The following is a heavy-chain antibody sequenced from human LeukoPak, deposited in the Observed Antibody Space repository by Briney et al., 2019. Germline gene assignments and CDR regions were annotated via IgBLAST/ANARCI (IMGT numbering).Heavy chain of an antibody. CDR2: INHSGST. V-gene: IGHV4-34*01. CDR3: ARFPRKDIVVVPAGFDY. Sequence: SETLSLTCAVYGGSFGGYYWSWIRQPPGKGLEWIGEINHSGSTNYNPSLKSRVTISVDTSKNQFSLKLSSVTAADTAVYYCARFPRKDIVVVPAGFDYWGQGTLVTVSS. D-gene: IGHD2-2*01. CDR1: GGSFGGYY. J-gene: IGHJ4*02.